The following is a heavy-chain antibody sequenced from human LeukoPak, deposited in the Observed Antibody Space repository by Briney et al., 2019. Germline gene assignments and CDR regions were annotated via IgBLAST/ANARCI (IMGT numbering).Heavy chain of an antibody. CDR3: ARDLGSYYEYWFDP. D-gene: IGHD1-26*01. V-gene: IGHV4-4*07. CDR1: GGSISSYY. J-gene: IGHJ5*02. Sequence: PSETLSLTCTVSGGSISSYYWSWIRQPAGEGLEWIGRIYTSGSTNYNPSLKSRVTMSVDTSKNQFSLKLSSVTAADTAVYYCARDLGSYYEYWFDPWGQGTLVTVSS. CDR2: IYTSGST.